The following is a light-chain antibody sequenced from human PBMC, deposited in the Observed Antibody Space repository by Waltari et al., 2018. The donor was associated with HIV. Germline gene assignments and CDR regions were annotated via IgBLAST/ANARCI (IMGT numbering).Light chain of an antibody. CDR3: ATWDHSLDGVV. CDR1: SSNIADNY. CDR2: AEG. V-gene: IGLV1-51*01. J-gene: IGLJ3*02. Sequence: QSVLTQPPSVSAAPGQKVSISCSGSSSNIADNYVSWYKRLPGAGPTLLTYAEGGRPSRPPGRSSASNSGTSATLFITGVQTEDEGDYFCATWDHSLDGVVFGGGTTLSVL.